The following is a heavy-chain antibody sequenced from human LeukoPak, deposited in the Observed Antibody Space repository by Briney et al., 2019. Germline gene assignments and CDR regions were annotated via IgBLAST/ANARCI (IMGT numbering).Heavy chain of an antibody. Sequence: GGSLRLSCAASGFTFSSYSMNWVRQAPGKGLEWVSSISSSSSYIYYADSVKGRFTISRDNAKNSLYLQMNSLRAEDTAVYYCARLLRRDPIPPYGMDVWGKGTTVTVSS. D-gene: IGHD2-2*02. J-gene: IGHJ6*04. V-gene: IGHV3-21*01. CDR3: ARLLRRDPIPPYGMDV. CDR2: ISSSSSYI. CDR1: GFTFSSYS.